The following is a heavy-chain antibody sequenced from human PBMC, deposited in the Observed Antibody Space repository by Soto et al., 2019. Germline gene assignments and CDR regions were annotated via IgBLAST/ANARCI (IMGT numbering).Heavy chain of an antibody. V-gene: IGHV1-2*04. CDR1: GYTFTGYY. J-gene: IGHJ3*02. CDR2: INPNSGGT. D-gene: IGHD5-12*01. Sequence: GGSVKGSCQASGYTFTGYYIHWVRQAPGQGLEWMGWINPNSGGTNYAQKFQGWVTMTRDTSISTAYMELSRLRSDDTAVYYCARGEWLRLYAFDIWGQGTMVTVSS. CDR3: ARGEWLRLYAFDI.